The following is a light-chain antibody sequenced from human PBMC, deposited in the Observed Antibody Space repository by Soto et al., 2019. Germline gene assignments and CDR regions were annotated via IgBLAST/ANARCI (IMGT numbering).Light chain of an antibody. Sequence: DIVMTQSPDSLALSLGERATINCKSSQSLLNASNKKNYLAWLQQRPGQPPKLLIYWASTRESGVPDRFSGSGSGTDFTLTISSLQPEDVALYSCQQYYATPYTFGQGTKLEIK. V-gene: IGKV4-1*01. J-gene: IGKJ2*01. CDR3: QQYYATPYT. CDR1: QSLLNASNKKNY. CDR2: WAS.